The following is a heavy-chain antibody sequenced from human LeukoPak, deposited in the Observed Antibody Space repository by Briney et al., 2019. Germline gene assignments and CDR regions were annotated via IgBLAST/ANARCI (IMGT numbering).Heavy chain of an antibody. CDR2: VSIGGGSR. V-gene: IGHV3-23*01. J-gene: IGHJ4*02. D-gene: IGHD4-17*01. Sequence: SGGSLRLSCAASGFIFSSYAMSWVRQAPEKGLEWVSSVSIGGGSREYADSVKGRFTISRDNSQNTLYLQLNSLRVEDTAVYYCAKLSTYGDSTEDHWGQGTLVTVSS. CDR1: GFIFSSYA. CDR3: AKLSTYGDSTEDH.